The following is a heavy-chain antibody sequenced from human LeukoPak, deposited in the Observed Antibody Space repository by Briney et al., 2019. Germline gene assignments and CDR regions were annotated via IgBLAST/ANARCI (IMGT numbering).Heavy chain of an antibody. CDR2: INPNSGGT. D-gene: IGHD6-19*01. V-gene: IGHV1-2*02. CDR3: ARPLSIAVAAPNGWFDP. J-gene: IGHJ5*02. CDR1: GYTFTGYY. Sequence: ASVKVSCKASGYTFTGYYMRWVRQAPGQGLEWMGWINPNSGGTNYAQKFQGRVTMTRDTSISTAYMELSRLRSDDTAVYYCARPLSIAVAAPNGWFDPWGQGTLVTVSS.